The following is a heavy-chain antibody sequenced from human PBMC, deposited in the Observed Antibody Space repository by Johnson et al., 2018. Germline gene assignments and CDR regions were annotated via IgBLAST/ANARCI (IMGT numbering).Heavy chain of an antibody. Sequence: QVQLQQWGAGLLKPSETLSLTCAVYGGSFSGYYWSWIRQPPGKGLEWIGEINHSGSTNYNPSLKSRVTISVDTSKNQFSLKLSSVTAADTAVYYCARGAKGDCSSTSCPDYYYYMDVWGKGTTVTVSS. D-gene: IGHD2-2*01. CDR3: ARGAKGDCSSTSCPDYYYYMDV. CDR2: INHSGST. J-gene: IGHJ6*03. CDR1: GGSFSGYY. V-gene: IGHV4-34*01.